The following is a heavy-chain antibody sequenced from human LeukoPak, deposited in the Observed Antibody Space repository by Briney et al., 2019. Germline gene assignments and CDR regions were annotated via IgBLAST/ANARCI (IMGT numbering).Heavy chain of an antibody. CDR2: ISGSGSST. V-gene: IGHV3-23*01. D-gene: IGHD3-10*01. CDR3: ATSAYYGSGSYSNH. CDR1: GFTFRSYA. Sequence: GGSLRLSCAASGFTFRSYATSWVRQAPGKGLEWVSAISGSGSSTYYADSVKGRFTISRDNSKNTLYLQMNSLRAEDTAVYYCATSAYYGSGSYSNHWGQGTLVTVSS. J-gene: IGHJ5*02.